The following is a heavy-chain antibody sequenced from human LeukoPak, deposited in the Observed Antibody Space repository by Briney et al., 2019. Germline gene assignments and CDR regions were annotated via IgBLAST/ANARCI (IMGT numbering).Heavy chain of an antibody. V-gene: IGHV1-2*02. Sequence: ASVKVSCKASGYTFTGYYMHWVRQAPGQGLEWMGWINPNSGGTNYAQKFQGRVTMTRDTSISTAYMELSRPRSDDTAVYYCARGYYSSGWYGTDNWFDPWGQGTLVTVSS. CDR2: INPNSGGT. D-gene: IGHD6-19*01. CDR3: ARGYYSSGWYGTDNWFDP. CDR1: GYTFTGYY. J-gene: IGHJ5*02.